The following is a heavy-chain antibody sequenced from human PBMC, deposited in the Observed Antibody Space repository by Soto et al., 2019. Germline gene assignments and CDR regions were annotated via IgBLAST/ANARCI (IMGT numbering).Heavy chain of an antibody. J-gene: IGHJ4*02. V-gene: IGHV3-33*01. CDR2: IWYDGSNK. CDR1: GFTFSSYG. Sequence: QVQLVESGGGVVQPGRSLRLSCAASGFTFSSYGMHWVRQAPGKGLEWVAVIWYDGSNKYYADSVKGRFTISRDNSKNALYLQMNRLRAEDTAVYYCARDPRGRPFDYWGQGTLVTVSS. CDR3: ARDPRGRPFDY.